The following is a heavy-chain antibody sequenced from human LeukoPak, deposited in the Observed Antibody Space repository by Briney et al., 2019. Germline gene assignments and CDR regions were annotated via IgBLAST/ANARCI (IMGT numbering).Heavy chain of an antibody. D-gene: IGHD1-14*01. CDR2: IKQDGSEK. CDR1: GFTFRSNW. Sequence: GGSLRLSCAVPGFTFRSNWMSWVGQAQGKGRGWVAKIKQDGSEKYFVDSVKGRFTISTDSAKNSLYLQMNSLRVEDTAVFYCARSSINGFDIWGQGTMVTVSS. V-gene: IGHV3-7*01. CDR3: ARSSINGFDI. J-gene: IGHJ3*02.